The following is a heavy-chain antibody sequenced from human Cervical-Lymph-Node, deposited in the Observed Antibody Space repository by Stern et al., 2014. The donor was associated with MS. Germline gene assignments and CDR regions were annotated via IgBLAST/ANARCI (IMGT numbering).Heavy chain of an antibody. J-gene: IGHJ6*02. CDR1: GFSFSGSA. V-gene: IGHV3-73*02. D-gene: IGHD3-10*01. CDR2: IRSKTYSFAT. Sequence: EVQLVESGGALVQPGGSLKLSCTASGFSFSGSAMHWVRQASGRGLEWVGRIRSKTYSFATVYAASLKGRFTISRDDLKNTAYLQMNSLEVEDTAVYYCTRHGVTGLGSYPVWGRGTTVTVSS. CDR3: TRHGVTGLGSYPV.